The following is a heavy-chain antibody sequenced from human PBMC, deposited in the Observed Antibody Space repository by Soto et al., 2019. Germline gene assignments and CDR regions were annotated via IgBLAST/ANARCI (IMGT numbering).Heavy chain of an antibody. V-gene: IGHV3-48*01. J-gene: IGHJ4*02. CDR1: GFTFSSYS. CDR3: ARDIVRVRQRDYDFWSGYPH. Sequence: SGGSLRLSCAASGFTFSSYSMNWVRQAPGKGLKWVSYISSSSSTIYYADSVKGRFTISRDNAKNSLYLQMNSLRAEDTAVYYCARDIVRVRQRDYDFWSGYPHWGQGTLVPVSS. CDR2: ISSSSSTI. D-gene: IGHD3-3*01.